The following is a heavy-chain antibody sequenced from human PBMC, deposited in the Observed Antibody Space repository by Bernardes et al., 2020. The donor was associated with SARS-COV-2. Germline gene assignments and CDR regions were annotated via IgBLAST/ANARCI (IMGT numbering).Heavy chain of an antibody. CDR1: GGSISIYY. D-gene: IGHD5-18*01. V-gene: IGHV4-59*01. Sequence: LSLTSTLSGGSISIYYWSWIRQPPGKGLEWIGYIYYSVSTNYNPSLKSRVTPSADTSKNQFSLKLSSVTAADTAVYYCASGPGEIQLWSYYYYGMDVWGQGHTVTVCS. CDR3: ASGPGEIQLWSYYYYGMDV. J-gene: IGHJ6*02. CDR2: IYYSVST.